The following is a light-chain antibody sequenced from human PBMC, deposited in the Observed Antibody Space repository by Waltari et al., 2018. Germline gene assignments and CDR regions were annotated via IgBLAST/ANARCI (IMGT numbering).Light chain of an antibody. J-gene: IGLJ2*01. CDR3: CSYAGNCTVV. V-gene: IGLV2-23*02. CDR2: EVN. CDR1: SSDVGSYDL. Sequence: QSALTQPASVSGSPGQSITISCTGTSSDVGSYDLVSWYQQHPGKAPKLMIYEVNKRPSGVFHRFSGSRSGNTASLTISGLQAEDEADYHCCSYAGNCTVVFGGGTKLTVL.